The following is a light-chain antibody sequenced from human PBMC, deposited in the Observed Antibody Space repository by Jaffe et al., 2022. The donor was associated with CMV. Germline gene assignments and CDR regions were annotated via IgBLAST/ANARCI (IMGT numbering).Light chain of an antibody. J-gene: IGKJ4*01. Sequence: ELVLTQSPGTVSLSPGERATLFCRASQSVSNSFLAWYQQRPGQAPRLLILGATARATGIPDRFTGSASGADYILSISRLEPEDFAVYYCQAYERTPPRVTFGGGTRVEIK. V-gene: IGKV3-20*01. CDR3: QAYERTPPRVT. CDR1: QSVSNSF. CDR2: GAT.